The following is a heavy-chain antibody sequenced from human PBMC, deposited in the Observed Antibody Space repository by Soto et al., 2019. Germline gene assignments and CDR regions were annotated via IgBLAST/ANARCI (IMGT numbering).Heavy chain of an antibody. D-gene: IGHD3-3*01. CDR2: IYYSGST. V-gene: IGHV4-34*01. Sequence: PSETLSLTCAVYGGSFSGYYWSWIRQPPGKGLEWIGSIYYSGSTYYNPSLKSRVTISVDTSKNQFSLKLSSVTAADTALYYCGRHIPFLGGVIGGNCSAPWGRGTLVTVSP. CDR1: GGSFSGYY. J-gene: IGHJ5*02. CDR3: GRHIPFLGGVIGGNCSAP.